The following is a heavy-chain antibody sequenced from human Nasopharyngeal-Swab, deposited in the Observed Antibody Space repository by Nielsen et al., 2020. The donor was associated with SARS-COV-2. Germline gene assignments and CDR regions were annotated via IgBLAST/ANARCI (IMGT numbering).Heavy chain of an antibody. Sequence: GGSLRLSCAASGFTFRSYDMHWVRQGTGKGLEWVSAIGNAGDTYYPGSVKGRFTISRENAKNSLYLQMNSLRAKDTAVYYCARARYWLAASGPFFDYWGQGTLVTVSS. CDR2: IGNAGDT. D-gene: IGHD6-13*01. J-gene: IGHJ4*02. CDR1: GFTFRSYD. V-gene: IGHV3-13*01. CDR3: ARARYWLAASGPFFDY.